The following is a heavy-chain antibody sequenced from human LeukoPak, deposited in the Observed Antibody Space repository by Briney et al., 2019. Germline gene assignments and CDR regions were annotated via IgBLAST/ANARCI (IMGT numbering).Heavy chain of an antibody. CDR1: GFTFSSYA. V-gene: IGHV3-30-3*01. D-gene: IGHD2-15*01. Sequence: QTGGSLRLSCAASGFTFSSYAMHWVRQAPGKGLEWVAVISYDGSNKYYADSVKGRFTISRGNSKNTLYLQMNSLRAEDTAVYYCARWPGVVAATLPFYYYYGMDVWGQGTTVTVSS. CDR3: ARWPGVVAATLPFYYYYGMDV. J-gene: IGHJ6*02. CDR2: ISYDGSNK.